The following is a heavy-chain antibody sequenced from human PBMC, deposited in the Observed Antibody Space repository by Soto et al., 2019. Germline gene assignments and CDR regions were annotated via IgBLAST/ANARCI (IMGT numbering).Heavy chain of an antibody. V-gene: IGHV4-59*01. CDR1: GGDLNNYY. Sequence: PAETLSHTYTVSGGDLNNYYWSWIRLAPGKGLEWIGYIYYTGTTKYNASLKSRVTMSVDASNNEFSLKMTSMTAADTAIYYCARDSSNYAFDYWGQGTQVTGSS. CDR2: IYYTGTT. D-gene: IGHD3-10*01. J-gene: IGHJ4*02. CDR3: ARDSSNYAFDY.